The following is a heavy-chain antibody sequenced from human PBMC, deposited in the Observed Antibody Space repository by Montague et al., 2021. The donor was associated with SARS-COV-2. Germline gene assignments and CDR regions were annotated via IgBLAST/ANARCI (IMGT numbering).Heavy chain of an antibody. V-gene: IGHV4-39*07. CDR2: IFYSGST. Sequence: SETLSLTCTVSGGSISSSNYYGVWIRQPPGKEPEWIGTIFYSGSTHYNPSLKSRVTISVDTSKNQFSQKLNSVTAADTAVYYCASRRYSASGSRWYLDLWGRGTLVTVSS. CDR3: ASRRYSASGSRWYLDL. J-gene: IGHJ2*01. D-gene: IGHD3-10*01. CDR1: GGSISSSNYY.